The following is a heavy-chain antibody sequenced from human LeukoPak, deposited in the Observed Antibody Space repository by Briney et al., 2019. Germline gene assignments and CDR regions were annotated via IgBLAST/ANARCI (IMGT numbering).Heavy chain of an antibody. CDR3: ATGYCSGGSCLFDY. V-gene: IGHV4-59*01. D-gene: IGHD2-15*01. CDR2: IYYSGST. Sequence: SETLSLTCTVSGGSISSYYWSWIRQPPGKGLEWLGYIYYSGSTNYNPSLKSRVTISVDTSKNQFSLKLSSVTAADTAAYYCATGYCSGGSCLFDYWGQGTLVTVSS. J-gene: IGHJ4*02. CDR1: GGSISSYY.